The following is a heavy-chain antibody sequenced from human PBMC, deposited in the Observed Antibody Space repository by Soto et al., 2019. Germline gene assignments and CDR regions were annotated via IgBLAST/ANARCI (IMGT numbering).Heavy chain of an antibody. Sequence: PSETLSLTCTVSGGSISSSSYYWGWIRQPPGKGLEWIGSIFYSGTTYYNPSLKSRVTISVDTSKNQFSLKLSSVTAADTAVYYCACIFSGGYGFYYYGMDVWGPGTTVT. V-gene: IGHV4-39*01. CDR2: IFYSGTT. CDR1: GGSISSSSYY. D-gene: IGHD3-3*02. CDR3: ACIFSGGYGFYYYGMDV. J-gene: IGHJ6*02.